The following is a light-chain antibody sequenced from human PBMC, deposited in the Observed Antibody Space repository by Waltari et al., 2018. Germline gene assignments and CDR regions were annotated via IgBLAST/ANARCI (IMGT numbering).Light chain of an antibody. V-gene: IGLV2-14*01. CDR2: DAS. CDR1: SSDIGGHNY. CDR3: SSYTSSST. Sequence: QSALTQPASVSGSPGQSITISCTGTSSDIGGHNYVSWYPQPPGKAPKLLIYDASKRTSGVSNRFASSKSGNPASLTISGLQAEDAADYYCSSYTSSSTFGGGTKLTVL. J-gene: IGLJ2*01.